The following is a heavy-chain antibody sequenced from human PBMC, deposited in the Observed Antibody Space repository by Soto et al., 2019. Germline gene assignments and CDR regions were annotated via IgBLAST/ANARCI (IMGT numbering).Heavy chain of an antibody. CDR2: IYHSGST. J-gene: IGHJ3*02. D-gene: IGHD3-22*01. CDR3: ARDWHYYDSSGYEGRAFDI. Sequence: QVQLQESGPGLVKPSGTLSLTCAVSGGSISSSNWWSWVRQPPGKGLEWIGEIYHSGSTNYNPSRKSRVTISVDKSKNQFSLKLSSVTAADTAVYYCARDWHYYDSSGYEGRAFDIWGQGTMVTVSS. V-gene: IGHV4-4*02. CDR1: GGSISSSNW.